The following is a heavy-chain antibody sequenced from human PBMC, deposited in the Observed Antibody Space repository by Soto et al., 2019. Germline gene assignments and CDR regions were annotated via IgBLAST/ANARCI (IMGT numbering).Heavy chain of an antibody. CDR2: IWYDGSNK. D-gene: IGHD4-4*01. CDR3: AYTTTVTTGRIGHYFDY. CDR1: GFTFSSYG. Sequence: GGSLRLSCAASGFTFSSYGMHWVRQAPGKGLEWVAVIWYDGSNKYYADSVKGRFTISRDNSKNTLYLQMNSPRAEDTAVYYCAYTTTVTTGRIGHYFDYWGQGTLVTVSS. J-gene: IGHJ4*02. V-gene: IGHV3-33*01.